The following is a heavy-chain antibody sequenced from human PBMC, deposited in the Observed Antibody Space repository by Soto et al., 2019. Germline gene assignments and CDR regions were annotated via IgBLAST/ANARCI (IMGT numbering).Heavy chain of an antibody. CDR1: GFTFADHY. V-gene: IGHV3-72*01. D-gene: IGHD2-8*01. J-gene: IGHJ4*02. Sequence: GGSLRLSCAASGFTFADHYMDWVRQAPGEGLEWVGRARNKVNGYIIAYAASVKGRFIISRDDSKNSLYLQMNSLKTEDTAVYFCARLMGTSFDLWGQGTLVTVSS. CDR2: ARNKVNGYII. CDR3: ARLMGTSFDL.